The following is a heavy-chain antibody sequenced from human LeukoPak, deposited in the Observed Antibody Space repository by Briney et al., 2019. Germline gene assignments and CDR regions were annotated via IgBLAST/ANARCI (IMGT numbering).Heavy chain of an antibody. D-gene: IGHD3-9*01. Sequence: GRSLRLSCVASGFIFNTYTMSWVRQAPGKGLEWVSSITSSGTFIYYANSLKSRFTISRDNANNSLYLQMNSLRAEDAAVYYCARDSVTVLTPDNWYFDLWGRGTLVTVSS. CDR1: GFIFNTYT. CDR3: ARDSVTVLTPDNWYFDL. CDR2: ITSSGTFI. V-gene: IGHV3-21*01. J-gene: IGHJ2*01.